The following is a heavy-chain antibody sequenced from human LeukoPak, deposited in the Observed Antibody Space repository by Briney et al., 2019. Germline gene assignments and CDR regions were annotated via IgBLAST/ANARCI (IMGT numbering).Heavy chain of an antibody. V-gene: IGHV6-1*01. CDR3: AREDILTGYYSTFDY. CDR2: TYYRSKWYN. Sequence: SQILSLTCAISGDSVSSNSAAWNWIRQSPSRGLEWLGRTYYRSKWYNDYAVSVKSRITINPDTSKNQSSLQLNSVTPEDTAVYYCAREDILTGYYSTFDYWGQGTLVTVSS. D-gene: IGHD3-9*01. CDR1: GDSVSSNSAA. J-gene: IGHJ4*02.